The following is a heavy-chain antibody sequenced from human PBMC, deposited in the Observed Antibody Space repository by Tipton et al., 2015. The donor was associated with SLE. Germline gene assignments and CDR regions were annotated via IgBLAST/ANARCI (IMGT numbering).Heavy chain of an antibody. Sequence: TLSLTCTVSGGSISSYYWSWIRQPPGKGLEWIGYIYYSGSTNYTPSLKSRVTISVDTSKNQFSLKLSSVTAADTAVYYCARVAAAVPGWFDPWGQGTLVTVSS. CDR2: IYYSGST. CDR1: GGSISSYY. CDR3: ARVAAAVPGWFDP. D-gene: IGHD6-13*01. V-gene: IGHV4-59*08. J-gene: IGHJ5*02.